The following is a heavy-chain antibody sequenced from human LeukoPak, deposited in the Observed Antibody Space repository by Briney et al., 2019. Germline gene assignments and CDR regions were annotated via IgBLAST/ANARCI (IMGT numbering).Heavy chain of an antibody. CDR3: AKDRDILTGYYLFDY. V-gene: IGHV3-30*18. CDR1: GFAFSSYG. D-gene: IGHD3-9*01. Sequence: PGRSLRLSCAASGFAFSSYGMHWVRQAPGKGLEWVAVISYDGSNKYYADSVKGRFTISRDNSKNTLYLQMNSLRAEDTAVYYCAKDRDILTGYYLFDYWGQGTLVTVSS. CDR2: ISYDGSNK. J-gene: IGHJ4*02.